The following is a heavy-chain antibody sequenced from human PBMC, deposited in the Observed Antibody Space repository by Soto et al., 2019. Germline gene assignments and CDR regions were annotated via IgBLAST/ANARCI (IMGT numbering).Heavy chain of an antibody. CDR1: GFTVSSNY. Sequence: GGSLRLSCAASGFTVSSNYMSWVRQAPGKGLEWVSVIYSGGSTYYADSVKGRFTISRDNSKNTLYLQMNSLRAEDTAVYYCASSIAARRRTYAFDIWGQGTMVTVSS. CDR3: ASSIAARRRTYAFDI. V-gene: IGHV3-53*01. J-gene: IGHJ3*02. CDR2: IYSGGST. D-gene: IGHD6-6*01.